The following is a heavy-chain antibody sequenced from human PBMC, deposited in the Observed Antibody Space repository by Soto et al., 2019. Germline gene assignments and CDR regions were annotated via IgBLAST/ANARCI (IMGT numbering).Heavy chain of an antibody. CDR3: ARDRCTNGVCYPEYYYYGMDV. CDR2: IIPIFGTA. V-gene: IGHV1-69*06. J-gene: IGHJ6*02. Sequence: QVQLVQSGAEVQKPGSSVKVSCKASGGTFSSYAISWVRQAPGQGLEWMGGIIPIFGTANYAQKFQGRVTITADKSTSTAYMELSSLRSEDTAVYYCARDRCTNGVCYPEYYYYGMDVWGQGTTVTVSS. D-gene: IGHD2-8*01. CDR1: GGTFSSYA.